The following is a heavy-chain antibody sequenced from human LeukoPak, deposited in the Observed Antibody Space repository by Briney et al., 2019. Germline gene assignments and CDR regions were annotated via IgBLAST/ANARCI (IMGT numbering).Heavy chain of an antibody. D-gene: IGHD3-22*01. CDR2: IKQDGSEK. J-gene: IGHJ3*02. Sequence: GGSLRLSCAASGFTFSSYWMSWVRQAPGKGLEWVANIKQDGSEKYYVDSVKGRFTISRDNAKNSLYLQMNSLRAEDTAVYYCARGGRLTEGNYYHSSGYSFFRTDAFDIWGQGTMVTVSS. CDR3: ARGGRLTEGNYYHSSGYSFFRTDAFDI. CDR1: GFTFSSYW. V-gene: IGHV3-7*01.